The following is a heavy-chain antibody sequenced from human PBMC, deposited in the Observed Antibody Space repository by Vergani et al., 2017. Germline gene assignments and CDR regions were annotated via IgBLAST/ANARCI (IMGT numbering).Heavy chain of an antibody. D-gene: IGHD2-21*01. Sequence: VQLVESGGGVVQRGGSLRLSCAASGFTFSSYSMNWVRQAPGKGLEWVSSISSSSSYIYYADSVKGRFTISRDNAKNSLYLQMNSLRAEDTAVYYCAILLASDGLSYYYYGMDVWGQGTTVTVSS. CDR3: AILLASDGLSYYYYGMDV. CDR2: ISSSSSYI. CDR1: GFTFSSYS. J-gene: IGHJ6*02. V-gene: IGHV3-21*02.